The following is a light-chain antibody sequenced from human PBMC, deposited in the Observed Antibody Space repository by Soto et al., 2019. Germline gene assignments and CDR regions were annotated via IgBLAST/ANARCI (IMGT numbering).Light chain of an antibody. CDR1: QSVSSSY. V-gene: IGKV3-20*01. J-gene: IGKJ1*01. Sequence: EIVLTPSPGTPSLSPGERATLSCMASQSVSSSYLAWYQQKPGQAPRLLIYGASSRATGIPDRFSGSGSGTDFTLTITSLQPEDFAVYYCQQYDNWPWTVGQGTKVDIK. CDR3: QQYDNWPWT. CDR2: GAS.